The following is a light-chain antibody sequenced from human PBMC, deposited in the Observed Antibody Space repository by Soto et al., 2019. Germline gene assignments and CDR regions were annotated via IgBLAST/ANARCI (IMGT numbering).Light chain of an antibody. Sequence: AIQMTQSPSSLSASVGDRVTMSCRASQGIRSDLGWYQQKPGKAPKLLIYAASSLQSGVPSRLSGSGSGTDFTLTISSLQPEDFATYYCLQDYNYPRTFGQGTKVDIK. V-gene: IGKV1-6*02. CDR2: AAS. J-gene: IGKJ1*01. CDR3: LQDYNYPRT. CDR1: QGIRSD.